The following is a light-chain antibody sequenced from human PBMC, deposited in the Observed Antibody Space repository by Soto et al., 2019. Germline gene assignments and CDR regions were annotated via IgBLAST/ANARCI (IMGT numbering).Light chain of an antibody. CDR2: DAS. J-gene: IGKJ4*01. Sequence: EIVLTQSPATLSLSPGERAALSCRASETVDSFLAWYQQKPGQPPRLLIYDASKRATVIPARFSVSGSGTDFTLTISSLEPEDFAVYYGQQRKKWPPLSFGGGTRVEIK. CDR1: ETVDSF. CDR3: QQRKKWPPLS. V-gene: IGKV3-11*01.